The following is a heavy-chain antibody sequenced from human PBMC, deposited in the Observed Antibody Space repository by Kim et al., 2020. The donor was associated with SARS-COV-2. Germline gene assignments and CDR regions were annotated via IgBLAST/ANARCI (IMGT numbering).Heavy chain of an antibody. CDR3: ARDWVRYCSSTSCDSYYYGMDV. Sequence: SETLSLTCTVSGGSISSYYWSWIRQPPGKGLEWIGHISYSGSTNYNPSLMSRVTISVDTSKNQFSLKLSSVTAADTAVYYCARDWVRYCSSTSCDSYYYGMDVWGQGTTVTVSS. D-gene: IGHD2-2*01. V-gene: IGHV4-59*13. CDR1: GGSISSYY. CDR2: ISYSGST. J-gene: IGHJ6*02.